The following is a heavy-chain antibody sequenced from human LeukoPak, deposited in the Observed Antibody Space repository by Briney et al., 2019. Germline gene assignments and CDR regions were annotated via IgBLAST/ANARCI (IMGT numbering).Heavy chain of an antibody. CDR1: GESIGNHY. J-gene: IGHJ4*02. D-gene: IGHD4-17*01. V-gene: IGHV4-59*11. Sequence: PSETLSLTCSVSGESIGNHYWSWIRQPPGKGLEWIGYIYESGSTNYNPSLKSRVTISVDTSKNQFSLKLGSVTAADTAVYYCARSPEYGDYEFDYWGQGTLVTVSS. CDR3: ARSPEYGDYEFDY. CDR2: IYESGST.